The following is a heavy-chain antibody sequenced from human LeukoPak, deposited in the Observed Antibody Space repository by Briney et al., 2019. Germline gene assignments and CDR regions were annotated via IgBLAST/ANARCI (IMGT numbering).Heavy chain of an antibody. Sequence: PGGSLRLSCEGSGFSLSDYEMNWVRQAPGKGLEWVAFISRRGRVTYYADSVKGRFIISRDNAKDSLHLQMNSLGVDDTALYYCAREEGGYDHENWFSPWGQGTLVIVSS. V-gene: IGHV3-48*03. CDR3: AREEGGYDHENWFSP. D-gene: IGHD3-3*01. CDR1: GFSLSDYE. J-gene: IGHJ5*02. CDR2: ISRRGRVT.